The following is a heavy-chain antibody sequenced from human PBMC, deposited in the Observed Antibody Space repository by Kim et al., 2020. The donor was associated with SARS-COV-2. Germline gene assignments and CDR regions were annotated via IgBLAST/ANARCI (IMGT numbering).Heavy chain of an antibody. CDR2: SDSGVST. V-gene: IGHV3-23*01. J-gene: IGHJ4*02. CDR3: EASDY. Sequence: SDSGVSTHCADSVKGQFTISRDNSKSTLFLEMNSLRAEDTAVYYCEASDYWGQGSLVTVSS.